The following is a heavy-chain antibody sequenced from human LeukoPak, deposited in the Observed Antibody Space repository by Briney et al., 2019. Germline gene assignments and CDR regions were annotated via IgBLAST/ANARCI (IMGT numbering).Heavy chain of an antibody. CDR1: GYTFPRYW. J-gene: IGHJ4*02. Sequence: GESLKISCKGSGYTFPRYWIGWVRQMPGKGLEWMGIIYPGDSKTRYSPSFQGQVPISADKSISTAYLQWSSLKASDTAMYYCARAGGNWFFDYWGQGTLVTVSS. CDR2: IYPGDSKT. V-gene: IGHV5-51*01. D-gene: IGHD4-23*01. CDR3: ARAGGNWFFDY.